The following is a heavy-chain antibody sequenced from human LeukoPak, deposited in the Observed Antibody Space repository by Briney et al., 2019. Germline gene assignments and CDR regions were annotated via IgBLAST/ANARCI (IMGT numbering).Heavy chain of an antibody. V-gene: IGHV3-21*01. Sequence: KSGGSLRLSCAASGFTFSSYSMNWVRQAPGKGLEWVSSISSSSSYIYYADSVKGRFTISRDNAKDSLYLQMNSLRAEDTAVYYCARDRGISNMDVWGKGTTVTVSS. CDR3: ARDRGISNMDV. J-gene: IGHJ6*03. D-gene: IGHD3-10*01. CDR2: ISSSSSYI. CDR1: GFTFSSYS.